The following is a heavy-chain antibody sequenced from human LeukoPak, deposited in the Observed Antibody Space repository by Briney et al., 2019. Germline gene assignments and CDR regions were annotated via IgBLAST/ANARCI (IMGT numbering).Heavy chain of an antibody. D-gene: IGHD2-2*03. J-gene: IGHJ4*02. Sequence: GGSLRLSCAASGFTFSSYWMSWVRQAPGKGLEWVSAISGSGGSTYYADSVKGRFTISRDNSKNTRYLQMNSLRAEDTAVYYCAILDIVVVPAARPFDYWGQGTLVTVSS. V-gene: IGHV3-23*01. CDR3: AILDIVVVPAARPFDY. CDR2: ISGSGGST. CDR1: GFTFSSYW.